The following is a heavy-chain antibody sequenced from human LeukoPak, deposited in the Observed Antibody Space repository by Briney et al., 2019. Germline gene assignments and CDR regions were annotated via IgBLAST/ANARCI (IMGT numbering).Heavy chain of an antibody. Sequence: GGSLRLSCAASGFTFSDFYMSWVRQAPGRGLEWVANINKDGSEEKYVDSVKGRFTISRDNAKNSLYLQMSSLRADDTAVYYCARWPHCQDFWGRGTRVTVSS. J-gene: IGHJ4*02. CDR2: INKDGSEE. CDR3: ARWPHCQDF. V-gene: IGHV3-7*03. CDR1: GFTFSDFY.